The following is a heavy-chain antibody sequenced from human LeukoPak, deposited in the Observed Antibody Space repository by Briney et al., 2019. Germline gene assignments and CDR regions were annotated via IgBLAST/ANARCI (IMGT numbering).Heavy chain of an antibody. CDR3: TRFYGDPIGPDRGWYFDL. V-gene: IGHV3-21*01. J-gene: IGHJ2*01. D-gene: IGHD4-17*01. Sequence: GGSLRLSCTASGFTFSSYSMNWVRQAPGKGLEWVSCISGSSSYIYYADSVKGRFTISRDNAKNSLYLQMNSLRAEDTAVYYCTRFYGDPIGPDRGWYFDLWGRGTLVTVSS. CDR2: ISGSSSYI. CDR1: GFTFSSYS.